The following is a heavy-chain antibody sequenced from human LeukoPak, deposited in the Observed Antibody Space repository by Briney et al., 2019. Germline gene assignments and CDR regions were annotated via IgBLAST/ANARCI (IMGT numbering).Heavy chain of an antibody. CDR1: GFTFSSYG. CDR2: IRYDGSNK. Sequence: PGGSLRLFCAASGFTFSSYGMHWVRQAPGKGREGVAFIRYDGSNKYYADSVNGRFTISRDNSKNTLYLQMNSLRAEDTAVYYCAKGRLRFLEWLFVYWGQGTLVTVSS. V-gene: IGHV3-30*02. CDR3: AKGRLRFLEWLFVY. D-gene: IGHD3-3*01. J-gene: IGHJ4*02.